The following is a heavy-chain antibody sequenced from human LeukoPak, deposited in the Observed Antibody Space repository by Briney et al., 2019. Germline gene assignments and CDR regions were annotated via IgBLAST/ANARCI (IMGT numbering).Heavy chain of an antibody. J-gene: IGHJ4*02. CDR3: ARADLTPDYFDY. V-gene: IGHV3-9*01. CDR2: ISWNSGSI. CDR1: GFTFDDYA. Sequence: GGSLRLSCAASGFTFDDYAIHWVRQAPGKGLEWVSGISWNSGSIGYADSVKGRFTISRDNAKNSLYLQMNSLRAEDTAVYYCARADLTPDYFDYWGQGTLVTVSS. D-gene: IGHD3-9*01.